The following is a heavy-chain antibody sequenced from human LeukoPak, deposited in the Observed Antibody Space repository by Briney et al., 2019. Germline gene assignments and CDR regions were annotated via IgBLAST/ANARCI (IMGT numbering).Heavy chain of an antibody. D-gene: IGHD6-25*01. CDR2: ISSGSSYI. CDR3: AKRLHSSDYYAAFDY. Sequence: GGSLRLSCAASGFIFSDYSMNWVRQAPGKGLEWVSSISSGSSYIYYADSVKGRFTISRDNSNNTLYLQMNSLRAEDTAIYYCAKRLHSSDYYAAFDYWGQGTLVTVSS. J-gene: IGHJ4*02. V-gene: IGHV3-21*04. CDR1: GFIFSDYS.